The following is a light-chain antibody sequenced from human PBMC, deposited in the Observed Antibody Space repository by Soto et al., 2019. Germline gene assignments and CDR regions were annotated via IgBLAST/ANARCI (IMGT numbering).Light chain of an antibody. CDR1: SIDVGGYDY. V-gene: IGLV2-14*01. J-gene: IGLJ1*01. Sequence: QSGLTQPSSVSGSPGHSLTLPDNGTSIDVGGYDYVSWYQQRPGKAPKFMIYHVRNRPSGVSYRFSGYKSGNTASLTISGLQAEDEADYYCISYTTGRTYVFGTGTKVTGL. CDR3: ISYTTGRTYV. CDR2: HVR.